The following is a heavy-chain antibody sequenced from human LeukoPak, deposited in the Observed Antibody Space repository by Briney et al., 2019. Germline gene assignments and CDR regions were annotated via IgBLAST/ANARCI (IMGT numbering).Heavy chain of an antibody. V-gene: IGHV4-59*01. CDR2: IYYSGST. Sequence: PSETLSLTCTVSGGSISSYYWSWIRQPPGKRLEWIGYIYYSGSTNYNPSLKSRVTISVDTSKNQFSLKLSSVIAADTAVYYCARDGATMGFNWFDPWGQGTLVTVSS. CDR3: ARDGATMGFNWFDP. D-gene: IGHD1-26*01. CDR1: GGSISSYY. J-gene: IGHJ5*02.